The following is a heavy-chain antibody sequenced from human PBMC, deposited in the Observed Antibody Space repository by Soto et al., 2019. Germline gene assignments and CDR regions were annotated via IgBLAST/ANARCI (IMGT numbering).Heavy chain of an antibody. V-gene: IGHV3-30*03. CDR3: ATDLGTTMARH. CDR1: GFTFSSYG. Sequence: GGSLRLSCAASGFTFSSYGMHWVRQAPGKGLEWVAVISYDGSNKYYADSVKGRFTISRDNSKNTLYLQMNSLRAEDTAVYYCATDLGTTMARHWGQGTLVTVSS. J-gene: IGHJ4*02. CDR2: ISYDGSNK. D-gene: IGHD1-1*01.